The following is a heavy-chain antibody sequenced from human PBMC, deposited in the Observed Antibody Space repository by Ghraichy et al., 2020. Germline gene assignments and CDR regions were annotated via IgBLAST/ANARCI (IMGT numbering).Heavy chain of an antibody. CDR1: GFTFDDYA. J-gene: IGHJ4*02. V-gene: IGHV3-43D*03. D-gene: IGHD1-26*01. CDR2: ISWDGSSS. Sequence: GGSLRLSCAASGFTFDDYAMYWVRQAPGRGLEWVSLISWDGSSSYYADSVKGRFTISRDNSKNSLYLQMNSLRAEDTALYYCAKGSSTSGNYFQWQPLDYWGQGTLVTVSS. CDR3: AKGSSTSGNYFQWQPLDY.